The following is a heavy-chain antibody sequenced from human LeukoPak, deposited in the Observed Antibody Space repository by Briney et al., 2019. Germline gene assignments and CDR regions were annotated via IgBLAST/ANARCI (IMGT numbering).Heavy chain of an antibody. CDR1: GFTFSTYW. CDR2: ISWNSGSI. J-gene: IGHJ5*02. D-gene: IGHD3-10*01. Sequence: PGGSLRLSCAASGFTFSTYWMHWVRQAPGKGLEWVSGISWNSGSIGYADSVKGRFTISRDNAKNSLYLQMNSLRAEDTALYYCAKSGGSGSYYVSWFDPWGQGTLVTVSS. CDR3: AKSGGSGSYYVSWFDP. V-gene: IGHV3-9*01.